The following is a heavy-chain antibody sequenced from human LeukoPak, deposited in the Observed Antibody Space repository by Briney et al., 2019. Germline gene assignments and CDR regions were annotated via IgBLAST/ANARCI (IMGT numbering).Heavy chain of an antibody. J-gene: IGHJ4*02. CDR3: ARDYGAYDY. D-gene: IGHD4-17*01. V-gene: IGHV3-48*04. Sequence: GGSLRLSCAASGFTFSSYAMSWVRQAPGKGLEWVSYISSSSTIYYADSVKGRFTISRDNAKNSLYLQMNSLRAEDTAVYYCARDYGAYDYWGQGTLVTVS. CDR1: GFTFSSYA. CDR2: ISSSSTI.